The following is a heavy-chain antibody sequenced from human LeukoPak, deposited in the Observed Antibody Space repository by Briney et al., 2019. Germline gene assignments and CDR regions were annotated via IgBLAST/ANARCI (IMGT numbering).Heavy chain of an antibody. J-gene: IGHJ5*02. V-gene: IGHV3-21*04. Sequence: KPGGSLRLSCAASGFTFSSYSMNWVRQAPGKGLEWVSSISSSSSYIYYADSVKGRFIISRDNSKNTLYLQMNSLRAEDTAVYYCAKRYATSTLSPWGQGTLVTVSS. D-gene: IGHD3-16*01. CDR1: GFTFSSYS. CDR2: ISSSSSYI. CDR3: AKRYATSTLSP.